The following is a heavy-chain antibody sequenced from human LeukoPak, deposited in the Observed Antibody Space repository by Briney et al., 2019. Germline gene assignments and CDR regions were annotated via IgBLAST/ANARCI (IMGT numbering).Heavy chain of an antibody. J-gene: IGHJ4*02. Sequence: GSLRLSCAASGFTFSSYAMSWVRQAPGKGLEWIGSIYYTGSAYYNPSLKSRVTMSVDTSKNQFSLRLSSVTAADTAVYSCARHPERYSYFDYWGQGTLVTVSS. CDR2: IYYTGSA. CDR3: ARHPERYSYFDY. CDR1: GFTFSSYA. D-gene: IGHD5-18*01. V-gene: IGHV4-39*01.